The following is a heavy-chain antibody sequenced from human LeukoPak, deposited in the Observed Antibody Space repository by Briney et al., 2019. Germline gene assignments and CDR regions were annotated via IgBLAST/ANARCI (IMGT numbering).Heavy chain of an antibody. Sequence: ASVKVSCRASGYTFTGYYMFWLRQAPGQGLEWMGRINPNSGGTNYAQKFQGRVTMTRDTSITTAYMELSSLRSVDTAVYYCARDLPSPGISVADDYWGLGTLVTVSS. J-gene: IGHJ4*02. CDR3: ARDLPSPGISVADDY. CDR2: INPNSGGT. V-gene: IGHV1-2*06. CDR1: GYTFTGYY. D-gene: IGHD6-19*01.